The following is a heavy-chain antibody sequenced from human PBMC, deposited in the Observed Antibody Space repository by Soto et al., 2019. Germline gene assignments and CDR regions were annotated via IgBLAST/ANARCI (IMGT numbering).Heavy chain of an antibody. J-gene: IGHJ4*02. V-gene: IGHV6-1*01. CDR1: GDSVSSNSAA. CDR3: AKGGPDAFCGGGRCYFES. Sequence: SQTLSLTCAISGDSVSSNSAAWNWIRQSPSRGLEWLGRTYYRSKWYNDYAGFVKGRFIISRDNAKNSLYLQMNSLRREDTALYYCAKGGPDAFCGGGRCYFESWGQGTQVTVSS. CDR2: TYYRSKWYN. D-gene: IGHD2-21*01.